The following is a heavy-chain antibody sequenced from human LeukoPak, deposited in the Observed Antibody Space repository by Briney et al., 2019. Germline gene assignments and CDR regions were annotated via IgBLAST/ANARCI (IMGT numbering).Heavy chain of an antibody. V-gene: IGHV4-59*12. CDR2: IYYSGST. CDR3: AGDYSGSYRFDY. Sequence: PSETLSLTCTVSSDSISTYCWSWIRQPPGKGLEWIGYIYYSGSTNYNPSLKSRVTISVDTSKNQFSLKLNSVTAADTAVYYCAGDYSGSYRFDYWGQGTLVTISS. D-gene: IGHD3-10*01. CDR1: SDSISTYC. J-gene: IGHJ4*02.